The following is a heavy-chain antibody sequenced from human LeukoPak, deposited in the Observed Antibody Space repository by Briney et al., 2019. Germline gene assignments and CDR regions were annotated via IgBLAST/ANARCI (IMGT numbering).Heavy chain of an antibody. D-gene: IGHD2-21*02. V-gene: IGHV3-23*01. CDR2: ITSSGSST. CDR1: GFTFSSYA. J-gene: IGHJ4*02. CDR3: AKDWRAYCGGDCYSYFDY. Sequence: GGSPRLSCAASGFTFSSYAMSWVRQAPGKGLEWVSAITSSGSSTYYADSVKGRFTISRDNSKNTLYLQMNSLIAEDTAVYYCAKDWRAYCGGDCYSYFDYWGQGTLVTVSS.